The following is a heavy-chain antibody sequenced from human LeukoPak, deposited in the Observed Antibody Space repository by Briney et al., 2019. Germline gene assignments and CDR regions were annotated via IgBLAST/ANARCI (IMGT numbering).Heavy chain of an antibody. CDR3: ARANSFDSSGYYFDY. D-gene: IGHD3-22*01. Sequence: GGSLRLSCTASGFTFGNYALSWFRQAPGKGLEWVAFIRSKTYRGTTEYAVSVKGRFTISRDDSKSIAYLQMNSLKTEDTVVYYCARANSFDSSGYYFDYWGQGTLVTVSS. CDR2: IRSKTYRGTT. V-gene: IGHV3-49*03. J-gene: IGHJ4*02. CDR1: GFTFGNYA.